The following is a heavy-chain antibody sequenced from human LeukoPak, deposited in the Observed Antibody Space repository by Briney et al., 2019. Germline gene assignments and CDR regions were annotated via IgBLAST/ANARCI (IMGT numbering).Heavy chain of an antibody. CDR1: GYTFTSYG. CDR3: ARDSAAGYYYYYGMVV. V-gene: IGHV1-18*01. Sequence: ASVKVSCKASGYTFTSYGISWVRQAPGQGLEWMGWISAYNGNTNYAQKLQGRVTMTTDTSTSTAYMELRSLRSDDTAVYYCARDSAAGYYYYYGMVVWGQGTTVTVSS. CDR2: ISAYNGNT. D-gene: IGHD6-13*01. J-gene: IGHJ6*02.